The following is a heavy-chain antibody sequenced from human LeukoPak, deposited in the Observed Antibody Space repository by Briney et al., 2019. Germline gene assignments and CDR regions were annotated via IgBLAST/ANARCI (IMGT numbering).Heavy chain of an antibody. Sequence: PGGSLRLSCAASGFTFSSYGMHWIRQAPGKGLEWVAVIWYDGSNKYYADSVKGRFTISRDNSKNTLYLQMNSLRAEGTAVYYCAKDRESIYYGSGSYYTYYYMDVWGKGTTVTVSS. CDR1: GFTFSSYG. CDR3: AKDRESIYYGSGSYYTYYYMDV. D-gene: IGHD3-10*01. V-gene: IGHV3-33*06. CDR2: IWYDGSNK. J-gene: IGHJ6*03.